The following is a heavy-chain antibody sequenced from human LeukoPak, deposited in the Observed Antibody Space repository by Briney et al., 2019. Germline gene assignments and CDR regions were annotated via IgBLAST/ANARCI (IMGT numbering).Heavy chain of an antibody. J-gene: IGHJ4*02. CDR3: ARDYVGHDYGDHGESDY. V-gene: IGHV1-18*01. Sequence: GASVKVSCKAYGYTFTSYGISWVRQAPGQGLEWMGWISAYNGNTNYAQKLQGRVTMTTDTSTSTAYMELRSLRSDDTAVYYCARDYVGHDYGDHGESDYWGQGTLVTVSS. CDR1: GYTFTSYG. CDR2: ISAYNGNT. D-gene: IGHD4-17*01.